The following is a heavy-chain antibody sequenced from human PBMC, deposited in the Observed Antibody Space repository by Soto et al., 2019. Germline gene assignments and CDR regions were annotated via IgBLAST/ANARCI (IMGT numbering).Heavy chain of an antibody. D-gene: IGHD3-10*01. J-gene: IGHJ6*02. CDR1: GFTFSSYS. CDR2: ISSSSSTI. CDR3: ARDLSFGYYGMDV. Sequence: EVQLVESGGGLVQPGGSLRLSCAASGFTFSSYSMNWVRQAPGKGLEWVSYISSSSSTIYYGDSVKGRFTISRDNAKNSLYLQMNSLRAEDTAVYYCARDLSFGYYGMDVWGQGTTVTVSS. V-gene: IGHV3-48*01.